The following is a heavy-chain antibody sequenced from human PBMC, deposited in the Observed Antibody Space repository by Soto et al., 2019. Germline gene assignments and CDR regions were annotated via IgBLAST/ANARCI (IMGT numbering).Heavy chain of an antibody. CDR2: ISGSGDST. V-gene: IGHV3-23*01. CDR3: AEERSSGWSFDY. Sequence: EVQLLESGGGLVQPGGSLRLSCAASGFTFSTYAMNWVRQAPGKGLEWVSGISGSGDSTYYADSVKGRFTVSRDNSKSTLYLQMNSLRAGDTAVFYCAEERSSGWSFDYWGQGTLVTVSS. J-gene: IGHJ4*02. CDR1: GFTFSTYA. D-gene: IGHD6-19*01.